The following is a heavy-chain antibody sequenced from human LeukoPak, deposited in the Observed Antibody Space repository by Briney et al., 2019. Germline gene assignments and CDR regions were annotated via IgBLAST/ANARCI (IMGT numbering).Heavy chain of an antibody. CDR1: GGSISSYY. V-gene: IGHV4-59*01. Sequence: SETLSLTCTVSGGSISSYYWSWIRQPPGKGLEWIGYIYYSGSTNYNPSLKSRVTISVDTSKNQFSLKLSSVTAADTAMYYCAREHVDTAMVFDYWGQGTLVTVSS. CDR3: AREHVDTAMVFDY. D-gene: IGHD5-18*01. J-gene: IGHJ4*02. CDR2: IYYSGST.